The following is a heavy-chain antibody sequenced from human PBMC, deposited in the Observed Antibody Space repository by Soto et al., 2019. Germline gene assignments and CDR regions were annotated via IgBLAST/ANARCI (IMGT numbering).Heavy chain of an antibody. Sequence: SETLSLTCTVSGGSVSSGSYYWSWIRQPPGKGLEWIGYIYYSGSTNYNPSLKSRVTISVDTSKNQFSLKLSSVTAADTAVYYCARMEILSGYLDYWGQGTLVTVSS. CDR2: IYYSGST. V-gene: IGHV4-61*01. J-gene: IGHJ4*02. CDR3: ARMEILSGYLDY. D-gene: IGHD3-9*01. CDR1: GGSVSSGSYY.